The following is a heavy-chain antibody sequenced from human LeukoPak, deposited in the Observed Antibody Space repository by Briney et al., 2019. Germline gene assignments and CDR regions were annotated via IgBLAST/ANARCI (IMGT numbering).Heavy chain of an antibody. V-gene: IGHV3-23*01. J-gene: IGHJ4*02. CDR2: LSASGGLT. Sequence: GGSLRLSCAASGFTFSSYAMSWVRQAPGKGLEWVSGLSASGGLTYYSDSVKGRFTISRDNSKNTLYLQMNSLRADDTAVYYCAKGGSSYSEMDYWGQGTLVTVSS. CDR1: GFTFSSYA. D-gene: IGHD4-11*01. CDR3: AKGGSSYSEMDY.